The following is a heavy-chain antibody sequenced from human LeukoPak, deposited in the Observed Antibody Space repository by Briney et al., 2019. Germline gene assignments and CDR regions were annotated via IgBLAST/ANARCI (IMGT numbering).Heavy chain of an antibody. J-gene: IGHJ4*02. CDR2: IYSGGST. V-gene: IGHV3-53*01. CDR1: GFTFTSYA. CDR3: ARGHSSGWYALPIDY. Sequence: PGGSLRLSCAASGFTFTSYAMSWVRQAPGKGLEWVSVIYSGGSTYYADSVKGRFTISRDNSKNTLYLQMNSLRAEDTAVYYCARGHSSGWYALPIDYWGQGTLVTVSS. D-gene: IGHD6-19*01.